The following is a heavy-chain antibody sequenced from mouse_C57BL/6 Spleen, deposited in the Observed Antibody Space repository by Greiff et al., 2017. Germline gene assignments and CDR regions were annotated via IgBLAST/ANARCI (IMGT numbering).Heavy chain of an antibody. D-gene: IGHD2-4*01. J-gene: IGHJ4*01. V-gene: IGHV1-54*01. CDR3: ARRSGIYDYDGAMDY. CDR2: INPGSGGT. Sequence: QVQLQQSGAELVRPGTSVKVSCKASGYAFTNYLIEWVKQRPGQGLEWIGVINPGSGGTNYNEKFKGKATLTADKSSSTAYMQLSSLTSEDSAVYFGARRSGIYDYDGAMDYWGQGTSVTVSS. CDR1: GYAFTNYL.